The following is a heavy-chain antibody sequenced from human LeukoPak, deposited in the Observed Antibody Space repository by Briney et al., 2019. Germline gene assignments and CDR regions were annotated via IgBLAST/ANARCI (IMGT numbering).Heavy chain of an antibody. J-gene: IGHJ4*02. D-gene: IGHD3-22*01. CDR2: IYYSGST. CDR3: ARVGPNSGYYFLLDY. Sequence: AETLSLTCTVSGGSISSYYWNWIRHPPGKGLEWIGYIYYSGSTKDNPSLNSRVSISVEMSKNQFSLNLSSVTAADTAVYYCARVGPNSGYYFLLDYWGQGTLVTVSS. V-gene: IGHV4-59*01. CDR1: GGSISSYY.